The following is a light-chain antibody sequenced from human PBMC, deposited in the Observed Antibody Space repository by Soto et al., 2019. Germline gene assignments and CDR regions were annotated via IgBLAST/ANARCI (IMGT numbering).Light chain of an antibody. CDR1: QYINTR. Sequence: EIVLTQSPATLSSFPGDRVTLSCRASQYINTRLAWYQHRPGQAPRLLIYQTSISAAGIPARFSASGSGTDFTRTISDVQPEEFALYYCHQRQSWPRTFGQGTKVYI. V-gene: IGKV3-11*01. J-gene: IGKJ1*01. CDR3: HQRQSWPRT. CDR2: QTS.